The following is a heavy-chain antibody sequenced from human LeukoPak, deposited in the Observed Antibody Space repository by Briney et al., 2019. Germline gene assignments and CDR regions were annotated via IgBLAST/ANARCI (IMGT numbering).Heavy chain of an antibody. CDR2: IIPIFGTA. Sequence: SVKVSCKASGGTFSSYAISWVRQAPGQGLEWRGGIIPIFGTANYAQKFQGRVTITADESTSTAYMELSSLRSEDTAVYYCARVENWDTTNYYYGMDVWGQGTTVTVSS. V-gene: IGHV1-69*13. CDR1: GGTFSSYA. D-gene: IGHD1/OR15-1a*01. CDR3: ARVENWDTTNYYYGMDV. J-gene: IGHJ6*02.